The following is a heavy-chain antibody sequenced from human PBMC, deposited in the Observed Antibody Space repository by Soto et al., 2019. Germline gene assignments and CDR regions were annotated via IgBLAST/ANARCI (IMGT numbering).Heavy chain of an antibody. Sequence: QLQLQESGPGLVKPSETLSRTCTVSGGSISSSSYYWGWIRQTPGKGLEWIGSIYYSGSTYYNPSLKSRVTISVDTSKNQFSLQLSSLPAADTAVYYCARRHCSSTSCFYAFDIWGQGTMVTVSS. D-gene: IGHD2-2*01. V-gene: IGHV4-39*01. J-gene: IGHJ3*02. CDR1: GGSISSSSYY. CDR3: ARRHCSSTSCFYAFDI. CDR2: IYYSGST.